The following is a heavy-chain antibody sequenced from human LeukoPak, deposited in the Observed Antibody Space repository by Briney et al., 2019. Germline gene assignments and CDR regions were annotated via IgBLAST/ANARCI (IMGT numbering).Heavy chain of an antibody. J-gene: IGHJ4*02. CDR1: SGSISSGGYY. Sequence: SETLSLTCTVSSGSISSGGYYWSWIRQHPGKGLEWIGYIYYSGSTYYNPSLKSRVTISVGTSKNQFSLKLSSVTAADTAVYYCATFGDPPRFDYWGQGTLVTVSS. CDR3: ATFGDPPRFDY. V-gene: IGHV4-31*03. CDR2: IYYSGST. D-gene: IGHD2-21*01.